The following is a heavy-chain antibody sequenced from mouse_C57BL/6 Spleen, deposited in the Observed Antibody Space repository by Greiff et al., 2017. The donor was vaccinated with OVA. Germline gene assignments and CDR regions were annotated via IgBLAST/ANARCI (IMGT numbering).Heavy chain of an antibody. J-gene: IGHJ3*01. CDR1: GYTFTDYN. Sequence: VQLKESGPELVKPGASVKIPCKASGYTFTDYNMDWVKQSHGKSLEWIGDINPNNGGTIYNQKFKGKATLTVDKSSSTAYMELRSLTSEDTAVYYCARHSNVFAYWGQGTLVTVSA. CDR3: ARHSNVFAY. V-gene: IGHV1-18*01. CDR2: INPNNGGT. D-gene: IGHD2-5*01.